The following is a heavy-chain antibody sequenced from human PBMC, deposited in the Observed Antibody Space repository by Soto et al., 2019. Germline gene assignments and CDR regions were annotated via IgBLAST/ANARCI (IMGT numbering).Heavy chain of an antibody. CDR3: AHRPSYCSGGSCYSGFDY. CDR1: GFSLSTSGVG. Sequence: QNTLKESGPPLVKPTQTLTLTCTFSGFSLSTSGVGVGWIRQPPGKALEWLALIYWDDDKRYSPSLKSRLTITKDTSKNQVVLTMTNMEPVDTATYYCAHRPSYCSGGSCYSGFDYWGQGTLVTVSS. J-gene: IGHJ4*02. CDR2: IYWDDDK. D-gene: IGHD2-15*01. V-gene: IGHV2-5*02.